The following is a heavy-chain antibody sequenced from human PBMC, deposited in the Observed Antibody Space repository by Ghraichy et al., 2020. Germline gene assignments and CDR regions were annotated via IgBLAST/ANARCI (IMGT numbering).Heavy chain of an antibody. CDR3: APTIIAEYYFDH. J-gene: IGHJ4*02. Sequence: GALRLSCAASGFTFSGYWMHWVRQGPGKGLVWVSRINTDSSSATYADSVKGRFTISRDNAKNTLYLQMSSLSAEDTAVYYCAPTIIAEYYFDHWGQGTLVTVSP. V-gene: IGHV3-74*01. D-gene: IGHD6-13*01. CDR1: GFTFSGYW. CDR2: INTDSSSA.